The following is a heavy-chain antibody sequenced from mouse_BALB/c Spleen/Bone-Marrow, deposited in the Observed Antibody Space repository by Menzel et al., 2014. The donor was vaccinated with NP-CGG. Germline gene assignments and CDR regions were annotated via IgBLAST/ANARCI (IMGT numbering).Heavy chain of an antibody. D-gene: IGHD3-1*01. Sequence: EVQLQQSGTVLARPGAAVKMSCKASGYTFSNYWMHWVKQRPGQGLEWIGTIYPGNSDTTYNQKFKGKATVTAVTSTSTAYMELSSLTNEDSAVYYCTTLARNKFDYWGQGTTLTVSS. CDR2: IYPGNSDT. CDR3: TTLARNKFDY. J-gene: IGHJ2*01. CDR1: GYTFSNYW. V-gene: IGHV1-5*01.